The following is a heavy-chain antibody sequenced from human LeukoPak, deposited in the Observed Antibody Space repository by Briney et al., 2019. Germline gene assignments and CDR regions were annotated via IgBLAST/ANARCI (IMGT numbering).Heavy chain of an antibody. J-gene: IGHJ4*02. CDR1: GYTFTGXY. Sequence: ASVKVSCKASGYTFTGXYMHWVRQAPGQXXXXXGWINPNSGGTNYAQKFQGRVTMTRDTSISTAYMELSRLRSDDTAVYYCARDQGSGWSEKADYWGQGTLVTVSS. V-gene: IGHV1-2*02. CDR3: ARDQGSGWSEKADY. CDR2: INPNSGGT. D-gene: IGHD6-19*01.